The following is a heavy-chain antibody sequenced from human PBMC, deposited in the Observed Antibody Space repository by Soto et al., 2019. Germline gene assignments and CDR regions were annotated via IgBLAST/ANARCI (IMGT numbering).Heavy chain of an antibody. V-gene: IGHV3-30*04. CDR3: ARDHYYDSSGYYYDY. CDR1: GFTFSSYA. Sequence: GGSLRLSCAASGFTFSSYAMHWVRQAPGKGLEWVAVISYDGSNKYYADSVKGRFTISRDNSKNTLYLQMNSLRAEDTAVYYCARDHYYDSSGYYYDYWGQGTLVTVSS. CDR2: ISYDGSNK. J-gene: IGHJ4*02. D-gene: IGHD3-22*01.